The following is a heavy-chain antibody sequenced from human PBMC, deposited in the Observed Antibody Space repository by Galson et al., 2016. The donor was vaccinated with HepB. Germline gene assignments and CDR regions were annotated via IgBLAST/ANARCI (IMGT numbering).Heavy chain of an antibody. CDR1: GYTFTNYY. CDR2: ISAHGGTT. CDR3: GRGGGFWKGDYRSHFDF. V-gene: IGHV1-46*01. Sequence: SVKVSCKASGYTFTNYYIHWVRQSPGQGLEWMGMISAHGGTTTYAQNFQGRIKVTRDTSTSAVFMDLSSLRSNDTAVYFCGRGGGFWKGDYRSHFDFWGQGTLVTVSS. J-gene: IGHJ4*02. D-gene: IGHD3-3*01.